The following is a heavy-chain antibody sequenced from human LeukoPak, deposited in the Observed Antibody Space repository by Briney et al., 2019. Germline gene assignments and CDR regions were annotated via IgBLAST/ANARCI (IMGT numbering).Heavy chain of an antibody. J-gene: IGHJ4*02. CDR3: ARASVAAPPGY. Sequence: SETLSLTCAVYGGSFSGYYRSWIRQPPGKGLEWIGEINHSGSTNYNPSLKSRVTISVDTSKNQFSLKLSSVTAADTAVYYCARASVAAPPGYWGQGTLVTVSS. CDR1: GGSFSGYY. CDR2: INHSGST. V-gene: IGHV4-34*01. D-gene: IGHD6-19*01.